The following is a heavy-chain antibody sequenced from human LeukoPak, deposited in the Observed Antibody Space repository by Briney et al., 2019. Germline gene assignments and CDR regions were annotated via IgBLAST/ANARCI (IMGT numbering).Heavy chain of an antibody. CDR1: GGSFSGYY. CDR2: INHSGST. J-gene: IGHJ4*02. D-gene: IGHD3-22*01. V-gene: IGHV4-34*01. CDR3: ARTNTYDSSGYWAYYFDY. Sequence: SETLSLTCAVYGGSFSGYYWSWIRQPPGKGLEWIGEINHSGSTNYNPSLKSRVTISVDTSKNQFSLKLSSVTAADTAVYYCARTNTYDSSGYWAYYFDYWGQGTLVTVSS.